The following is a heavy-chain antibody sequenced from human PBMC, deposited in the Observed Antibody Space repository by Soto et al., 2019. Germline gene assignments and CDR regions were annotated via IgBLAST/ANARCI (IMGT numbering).Heavy chain of an antibody. CDR1: GLTFDDYA. CDR2: INWNSGSI. Sequence: PVGSLRLSCAASGLTFDDYAMHWARQVPGKGLEWVSGINWNSGSIGYADSVKGRFAISRDNAKNSLHLQMNSLRAEDTAFYYCVKDESINWYSGHFRHWGQGTLVTVSS. J-gene: IGHJ1*01. D-gene: IGHD6-13*01. V-gene: IGHV3-9*01. CDR3: VKDESINWYSGHFRH.